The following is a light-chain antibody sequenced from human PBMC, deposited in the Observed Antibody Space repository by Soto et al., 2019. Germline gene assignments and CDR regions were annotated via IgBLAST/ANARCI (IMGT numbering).Light chain of an antibody. CDR2: LEGSGSY. J-gene: IGLJ2*01. CDR1: SGHSSYI. CDR3: ETWDSNTYVV. V-gene: IGLV4-60*02. Sequence: QSVLTQSYSASASLGSSVKLTCTLSSGHSSYIIAWHQQQPGKAPRYLMKLEGSGSYNKGSGVPDRFSGSSSGADRYLTISNLPFEDEDDYYCETWDSNTYVVFGGGTKLTVL.